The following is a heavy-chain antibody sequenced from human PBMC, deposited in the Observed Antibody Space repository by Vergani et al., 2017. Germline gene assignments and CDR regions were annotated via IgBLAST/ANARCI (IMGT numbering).Heavy chain of an antibody. V-gene: IGHV4-61*02. CDR1: GGSISSGSYY. Sequence: QVQLQESGPGLVKPSQTLSLTCTVSGGSISSGSYYWSWIRQPAGKGLEWIGRIYTSGSTNYNPSLKSRVTISVDTSQNQFSLKLSSVTAADTAVYYCARGYYDFWSALGYWGQGTLVTVSS. D-gene: IGHD3-3*01. CDR2: IYTSGST. CDR3: ARGYYDFWSALGY. J-gene: IGHJ4*02.